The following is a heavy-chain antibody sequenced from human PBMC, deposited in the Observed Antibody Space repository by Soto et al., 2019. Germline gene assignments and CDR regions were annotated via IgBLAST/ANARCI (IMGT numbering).Heavy chain of an antibody. J-gene: IGHJ6*02. D-gene: IGHD2-15*01. CDR2: IYYSGST. Sequence: PSETLSLTCTVSGGSISSGGYYWSWIRQHPGKGLEWIGYIYYSGSTYYNPSLKSRVTISVDTSKNQFSLKLSSVTAAATAVYYCARGGYCSGGSCYSYVDYYYYYGMDVWGQGTTVTVSS. CDR3: ARGGYCSGGSCYSYVDYYYYYGMDV. V-gene: IGHV4-31*03. CDR1: GGSISSGGYY.